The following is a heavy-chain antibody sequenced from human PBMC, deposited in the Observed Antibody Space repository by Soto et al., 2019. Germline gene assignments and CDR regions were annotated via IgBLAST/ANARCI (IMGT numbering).Heavy chain of an antibody. D-gene: IGHD3-22*01. CDR1: GGTFSSYA. CDR2: IIPIFGTA. V-gene: IGHV1-69*06. Sequence: QVQLVQSGAEVKKPGSSVKVSCKASGGTFSSYAISWVRQAPGQGLEWMGGIIPIFGTANYAQKFQGRVTITADKSTSTAYMELISLRSEDTAVYYCARAGYYDSSGYYYDAPDPFAYWGQGTLVTVSS. J-gene: IGHJ4*02. CDR3: ARAGYYDSSGYYYDAPDPFAY.